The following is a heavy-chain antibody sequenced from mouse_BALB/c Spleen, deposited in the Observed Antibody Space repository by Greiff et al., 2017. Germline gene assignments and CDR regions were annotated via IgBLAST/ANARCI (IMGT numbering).Heavy chain of an antibody. CDR1: GYSITSDYA. CDR2: ISYSGST. V-gene: IGHV3-2*02. CDR3: ARSDSSGGAMDY. J-gene: IGHJ4*01. Sequence: DVQLQESGPGLVKPSQSLSLTCTVTGYSITSDYAWNWIRQFPGNKLEWMGYISYSGSTSYNPSLKSRISITRDTSKNQFFLQLNSVTTEDTATYYCARSDSSGGAMDYWGQGTSVTVSS. D-gene: IGHD3-2*01.